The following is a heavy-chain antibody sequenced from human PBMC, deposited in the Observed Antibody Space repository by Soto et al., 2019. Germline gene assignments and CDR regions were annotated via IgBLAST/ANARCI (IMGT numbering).Heavy chain of an antibody. CDR2: ISYNGSNK. CDR1: GFTFSSYG. Sequence: QVQLVESGGGVVQPGRSLRLSCAVSGFTFSSYGMHWVRQAPGKRLEWVAGISYNGSNKYYADSVKGRFTISRDNSKNTLYLQMTSLRAEDTAVYYCAKDQSYYGSASKPRNNYYCFGMDVWGQGTTVTVSS. J-gene: IGHJ6*02. CDR3: AKDQSYYGSASKPRNNYYCFGMDV. D-gene: IGHD3-10*01. V-gene: IGHV3-30*18.